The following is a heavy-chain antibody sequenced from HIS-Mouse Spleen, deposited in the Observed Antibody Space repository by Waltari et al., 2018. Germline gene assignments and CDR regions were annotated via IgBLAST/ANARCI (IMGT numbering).Heavy chain of an antibody. CDR2: ISKSEITI. D-gene: IGHD2-2*01. V-gene: IGHV3-11*01. J-gene: IGHJ3*02. CDR3: ARKDIVVVPAAMGGAFDI. CDR1: GFTFSDYY. Sequence: QVQLVESGGGLVKPGGSLRLSCAASGFTFSDYYMRWIRGAPGSGLEWVSYISKSEITIKYAESVRGRFTITRDKAKNSLYLQMNSLRAEDTAVYYCARKDIVVVPAAMGGAFDIWGQGTMVTVSS.